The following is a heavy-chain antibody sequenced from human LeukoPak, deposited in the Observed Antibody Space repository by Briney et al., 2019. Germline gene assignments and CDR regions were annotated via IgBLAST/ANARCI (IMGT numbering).Heavy chain of an antibody. CDR1: GGSFSGYY. V-gene: IGHV4-34*01. CDR2: INHSGST. Sequence: SETLSLTCAVYGGSFSGYYWSWIRQPPGKGLEWIGEINHSGSTNYNPSLKSRVTISVDTSKNQFSLKLSSVTAADTAVYYCARGTTTVTNYYFDYWGQGTLVTVSS. J-gene: IGHJ4*02. D-gene: IGHD4-17*01. CDR3: ARGTTTVTNYYFDY.